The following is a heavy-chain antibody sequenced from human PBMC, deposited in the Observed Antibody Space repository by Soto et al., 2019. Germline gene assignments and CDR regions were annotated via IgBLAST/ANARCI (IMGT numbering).Heavy chain of an antibody. J-gene: IGHJ5*01. CDR3: AKDGIALVRDPLGNWFDS. V-gene: IGHV3-30*18. CDR1: GFNFRTFG. CDR2: TSYDGITK. Sequence: QVQLVESGGGVVQPGRSLRLSCEASGFNFRTFGMHWVRQAPGKGLEWVAITSYDGITKYYADSVKGRFTISRDNSKDTLHLQMDSLRAEDTAVYYCAKDGIALVRDPLGNWFDSWGQGTLVTVSS. D-gene: IGHD3-10*01.